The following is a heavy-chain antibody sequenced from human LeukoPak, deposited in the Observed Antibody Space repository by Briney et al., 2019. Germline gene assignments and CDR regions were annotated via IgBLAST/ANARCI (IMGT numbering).Heavy chain of an antibody. Sequence: GGSLRLSCAASGFTFSSYEMNWVRQAPGQGLEWVAYIGSSGSTVYYADSVKGRFTISRDNAKNSLFLQMNSLRAEDTADYYCAREKFYDNSGYDYWGQGTLVTVSS. J-gene: IGHJ4*02. CDR1: GFTFSSYE. D-gene: IGHD3-22*01. CDR3: AREKFYDNSGYDY. V-gene: IGHV3-48*03. CDR2: IGSSGSTV.